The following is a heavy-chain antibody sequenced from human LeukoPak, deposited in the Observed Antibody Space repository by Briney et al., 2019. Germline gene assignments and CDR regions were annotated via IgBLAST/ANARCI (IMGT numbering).Heavy chain of an antibody. J-gene: IGHJ4*02. D-gene: IGHD1-26*01. CDR3: ASSGRGPTTNFAY. Sequence: GGSLRLSCAASGFTFSSYWMSWVRQAPGKGLEWVANIKQDGSEKYYVDSVKGRFTISRDNAKNSLYLQMNSLRAEDTAVYYCASSGRGPTTNFAYWGQGTLATASS. V-gene: IGHV3-7*01. CDR1: GFTFSSYW. CDR2: IKQDGSEK.